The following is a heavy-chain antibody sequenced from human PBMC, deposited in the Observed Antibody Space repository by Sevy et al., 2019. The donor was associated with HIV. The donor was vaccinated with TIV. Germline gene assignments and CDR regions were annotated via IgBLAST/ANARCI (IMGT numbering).Heavy chain of an antibody. J-gene: IGHJ4*02. CDR2: IWYDGNYK. V-gene: IGHV3-33*01. Sequence: GGSLRLSCAASGFTFSIYGMHWVRQAPGKGLEWVALIWYDGNYKYYADSVKGRFTISSDNSRSTLYLEMNSLRAEDTAVYYCAAGAHVDPAMVGNFDYWGQGALVTVSS. CDR3: AAGAHVDPAMVGNFDY. CDR1: GFTFSIYG. D-gene: IGHD5-18*01.